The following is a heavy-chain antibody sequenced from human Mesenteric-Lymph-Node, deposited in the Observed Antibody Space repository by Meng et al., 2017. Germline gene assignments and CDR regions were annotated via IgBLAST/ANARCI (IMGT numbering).Heavy chain of an antibody. CDR1: GGSFSGDY. D-gene: IGHD6-19*01. V-gene: IGHV4-34*01. J-gene: IGHJ3*02. CDR2: INHSGST. CDR3: AREYPSGWYAKAFDI. Sequence: GSLRLSCAVYGGSFSGDYWSWIRQPPGKGLEWIGEINHSGSTNYNPSLKSRVTISVDTSKNQFSLKLSSVTAADTAVYYCAREYPSGWYAKAFDIWGQGTMVTVSS.